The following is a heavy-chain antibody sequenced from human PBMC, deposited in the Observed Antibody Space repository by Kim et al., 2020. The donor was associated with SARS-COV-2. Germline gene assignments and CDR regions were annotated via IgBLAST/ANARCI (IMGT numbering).Heavy chain of an antibody. CDR2: INHSGST. CDR3: ARTGPRSSSWYAGSGFPVNWFDP. D-gene: IGHD6-13*01. J-gene: IGHJ5*02. V-gene: IGHV4-34*01. Sequence: SETLSLTCAVYGGSFSGYYWSWIRQPPGKGLEWIGEINHSGSTNYNPSLKSRVTISVDTSKNQFSLKLSSVTAADTAVYYCARTGPRSSSWYAGSGFPVNWFDPWGQGTLVTVSS. CDR1: GGSFSGYY.